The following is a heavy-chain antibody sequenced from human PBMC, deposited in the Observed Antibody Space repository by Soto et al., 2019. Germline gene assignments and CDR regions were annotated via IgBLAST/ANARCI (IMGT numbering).Heavy chain of an antibody. V-gene: IGHV3-48*04. CDR1: WCTRSHYS. Sequence: SWCTRSHYSRNRVRKAPGKGLEWVSYISSSSSTIYYADSVKGRFTISRDNAKNSLYLQMNSLRAEDTAVYYCARVPNSSTYCWFDPWGQGTLVT. CDR3: ARVPNSSTYCWFDP. D-gene: IGHD6-19*01. J-gene: IGHJ5*02. CDR2: ISSSSSTI.